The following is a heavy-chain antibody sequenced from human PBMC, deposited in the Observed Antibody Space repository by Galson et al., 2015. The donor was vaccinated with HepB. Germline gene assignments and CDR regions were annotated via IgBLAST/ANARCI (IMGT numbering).Heavy chain of an antibody. Sequence: SLRLSCAASGFTFSSYAMSWVRQAPGKGLEWVSAISGSGGSTYYADSVKGRFTISRDNSKNTLYLQMNSLRAEDTAVYYCAKGRLLWFGECDYWGQETLVTVSS. CDR3: AKGRLLWFGECDY. CDR2: ISGSGGST. D-gene: IGHD3-10*01. V-gene: IGHV3-23*01. CDR1: GFTFSSYA. J-gene: IGHJ4*02.